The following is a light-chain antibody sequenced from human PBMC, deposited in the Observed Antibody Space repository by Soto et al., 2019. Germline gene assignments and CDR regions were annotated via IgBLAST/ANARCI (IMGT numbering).Light chain of an antibody. Sequence: SYELTQPPSVSVAPGKTATITCGGNNIGTRSVHWYQQKPGQAPVVVIYYDSDRPSGIPERFSGSNSGNTATLTFSRVEAGDEADYYCQVWDSGSDHVVFGGGTKLTVL. CDR1: NIGTRS. CDR2: YDS. J-gene: IGLJ2*01. CDR3: QVWDSGSDHVV. V-gene: IGLV3-21*04.